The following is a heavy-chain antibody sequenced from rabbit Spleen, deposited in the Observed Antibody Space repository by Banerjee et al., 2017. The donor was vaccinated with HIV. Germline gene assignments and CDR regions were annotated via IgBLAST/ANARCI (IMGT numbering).Heavy chain of an antibody. D-gene: IGHD1-1*01. V-gene: IGHV1S45*01. CDR1: GFSFSSSYY. J-gene: IGHJ6*01. Sequence: EQLEESGGGLVKPEGSLTLTCTASGFSFSSSYYMCWVRQAPGKGLEWIGCIYTASGGSAWYATWAKGRFTISKTSSTTVTLQLTSLTAAGTATYFCARDTSSSFSSYGMDLWGPGTLVTVS. CDR2: IYTASGGSA. CDR3: ARDTSSSFSSYGMDL.